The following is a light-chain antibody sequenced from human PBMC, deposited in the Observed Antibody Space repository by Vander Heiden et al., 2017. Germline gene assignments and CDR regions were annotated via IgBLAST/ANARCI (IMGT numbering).Light chain of an antibody. V-gene: IGLV1-44*01. CDR3: AAWDDSLNEWV. CDR1: SANIGSNT. J-gene: IGLJ3*02. CDR2: SNN. Sequence: QSVLTQPPSASGTPGQRVTISCSGSSANIGSNTVNWYQQLPGTAPNLLIYSNNQRPSGVPDRFSGSKSGTSASLAISGLQSEDEADYYCAAWDDSLNEWVFGGGTKLTVL.